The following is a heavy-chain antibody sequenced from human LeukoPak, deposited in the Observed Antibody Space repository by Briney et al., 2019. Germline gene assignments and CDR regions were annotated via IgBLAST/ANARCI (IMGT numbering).Heavy chain of an antibody. Sequence: GASVKVSCKASGYTFSSYYMHWARQATGQGLEWMGGIIPIFGTANYAQKFQGRVTITADESTSTAYMELSSLRSEDTAVYYCARVYRNYYGSGRLNNWFDPWGQGTLVTVSS. J-gene: IGHJ5*02. V-gene: IGHV1-69*13. CDR1: GYTFSSYY. D-gene: IGHD3-10*01. CDR2: IIPIFGTA. CDR3: ARVYRNYYGSGRLNNWFDP.